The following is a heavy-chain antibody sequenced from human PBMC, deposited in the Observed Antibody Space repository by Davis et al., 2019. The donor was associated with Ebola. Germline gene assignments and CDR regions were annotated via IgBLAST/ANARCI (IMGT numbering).Heavy chain of an antibody. CDR3: AKHGRDYDY. V-gene: IGHV3-7*01. CDR1: GFIFSPHW. J-gene: IGHJ4*02. D-gene: IGHD1-26*01. Sequence: GGSLRLSCAASGFIFSPHWMSWVRQAPGKGLEWVANIKEDGGESYYVDSVRGRFTISRDNAKSSLYLQMNSLRTEDTAIYFCAKHGRDYDYWGQGALVTVSS. CDR2: IKEDGGES.